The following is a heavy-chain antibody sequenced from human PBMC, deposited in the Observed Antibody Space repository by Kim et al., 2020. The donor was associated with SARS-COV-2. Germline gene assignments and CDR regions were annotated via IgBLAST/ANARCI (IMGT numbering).Heavy chain of an antibody. CDR1: GGSISSGGYY. CDR2: IYNSGST. J-gene: IGHJ5*02. V-gene: IGHV4-31*03. CDR3: AGSGSYGLMGVA. Sequence: SETLSLTCTVSGGSISSGGYYWSWIRQHPGKGLEWIGYIYNSGSTYYNPSLKSRITISVDTSKNQFSLKLSSVTAADTAVYYCAGSGSYGLMGVAWGQGTLVTVSS. D-gene: IGHD3-10*01.